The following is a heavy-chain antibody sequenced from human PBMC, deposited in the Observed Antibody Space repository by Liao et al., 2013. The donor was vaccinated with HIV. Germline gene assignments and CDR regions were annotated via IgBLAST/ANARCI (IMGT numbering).Heavy chain of an antibody. D-gene: IGHD6-19*01. CDR1: GGSISSGSYY. V-gene: IGHV4-61*02. CDR3: ARISGWHNLLDY. CDR2: IYTSGST. Sequence: QVQLQESGPGLVKPSQTLSLTCTVSGGSISSGSYYWSWIRQPAGKGLEWIGRIYTSGSTNYNPSLKSRVTMSVDTSKNQFSLKLSSVTAADTAVYYCARISGWHNLLDYWGQGTLVTVSS. J-gene: IGHJ4*02.